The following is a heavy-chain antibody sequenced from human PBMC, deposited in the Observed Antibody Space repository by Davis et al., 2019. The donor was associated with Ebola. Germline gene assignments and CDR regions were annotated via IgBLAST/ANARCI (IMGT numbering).Heavy chain of an antibody. Sequence: ASVKVSCKASGYTFTNYYMHWVRQAPGQGLEWMGWINPNSGGTNYAQKFQGWVTMTRDTSISTAYMGLSRLKSDDTAVYYCAILSWNDVVYWGQGTLVTVSS. V-gene: IGHV1-2*04. J-gene: IGHJ4*02. D-gene: IGHD1-1*01. CDR3: AILSWNDVVY. CDR1: GYTFTNYY. CDR2: INPNSGGT.